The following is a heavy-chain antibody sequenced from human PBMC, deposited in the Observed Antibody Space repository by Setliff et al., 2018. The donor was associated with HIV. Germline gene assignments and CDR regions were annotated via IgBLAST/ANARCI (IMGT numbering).Heavy chain of an antibody. V-gene: IGHV4-34*01. CDR3: ARGYEGSSPGGAFDI. D-gene: IGHD6-6*01. CDR1: GGSFNGYY. J-gene: IGHJ3*02. CDR2: INHSGTT. Sequence: SETLSLTCAVYGGSFNGYYWSWIRQPPGKGLEWIGEINHSGTTNYNPSLKSRATISVDTSKNQLSLKLYSVTASDTAVYFCARGYEGSSPGGAFDIWGQGTMVTVSS.